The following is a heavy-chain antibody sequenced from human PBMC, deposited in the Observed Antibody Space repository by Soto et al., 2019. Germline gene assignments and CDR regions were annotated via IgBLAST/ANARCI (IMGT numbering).Heavy chain of an antibody. Sequence: QVQLVQSGAEVKKPGSSVKVSCKASGGTFSSYAISWVRQDPGQGLEWMGEIIPIFGTANYAQKFQGRVTITADESTRTAYMELSSLRSEDTAVYYCARDRGPSSGYYPYWFDPWGQGTLVTVSS. V-gene: IGHV1-69*12. CDR1: GGTFSSYA. CDR2: IIPIFGTA. CDR3: ARDRGPSSGYYPYWFDP. D-gene: IGHD3-22*01. J-gene: IGHJ5*02.